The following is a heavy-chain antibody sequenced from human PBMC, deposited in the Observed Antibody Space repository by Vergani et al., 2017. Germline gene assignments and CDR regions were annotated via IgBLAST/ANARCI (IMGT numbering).Heavy chain of an antibody. CDR1: GFTFIIHA. CDR3: AKVGCSEVAGTFGAFDI. Sequence: EVQLLESGGDLVQPGGSLRLSCAASGFTFIIHAMSWVRQAPGKGLEWVSTLSASDRRTHYADSVKGRFSISRDNSKNTLFLHMNSLRPEDTAVYYCAKVGCSEVAGTFGAFDIWGQGTTVTVSS. CDR2: LSASDRRT. J-gene: IGHJ3*02. D-gene: IGHD6-19*01. V-gene: IGHV3-23*01.